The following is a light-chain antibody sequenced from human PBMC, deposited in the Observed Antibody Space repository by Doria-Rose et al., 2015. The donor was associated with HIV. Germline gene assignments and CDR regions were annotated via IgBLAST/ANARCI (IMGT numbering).Light chain of an antibody. Sequence: DIRMTQSPSSLSASVRDRVTITCRASQVISTYLNWYQHKPGKGPKLLIYAASTLQSGVPSRFSGRGSGRDFTLTISSLQPEDFATYYCQQSYSSPWTFGPGTKVETK. CDR1: QVISTY. CDR3: QQSYSSPWT. V-gene: IGKV1-39*01. CDR2: AAS. J-gene: IGKJ1*01.